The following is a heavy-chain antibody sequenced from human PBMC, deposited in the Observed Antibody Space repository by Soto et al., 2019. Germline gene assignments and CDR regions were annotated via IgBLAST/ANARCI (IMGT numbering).Heavy chain of an antibody. CDR3: AIYIKPSASMGLDS. D-gene: IGHD1-26*01. CDR2: LYHSGSNI. V-gene: IGHV4-59*01. J-gene: IGHJ4*02. CDR1: GDSISTYY. Sequence: SETLSLTCTVSGDSISTYYWSWIRQPPGKGLEWIGYLYHSGSNINYNPSLRSRVTISADTSRNQFSLRLISVTAADTAIYYCAIYIKPSASMGLDSWTQETLVPVSS.